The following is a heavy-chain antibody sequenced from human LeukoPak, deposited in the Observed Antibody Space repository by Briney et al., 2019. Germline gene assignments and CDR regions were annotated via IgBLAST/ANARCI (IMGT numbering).Heavy chain of an antibody. Sequence: SETLSLTCTVSGDPIISYYWTWIRQPAGKGLEWIGRIYTSGSTHYNPSLKSRITMSVDTSKNQFFLSLSSVTAADTAVYYCARERGTVTHDAFDIWGQGTMVTVSS. CDR2: IYTSGST. D-gene: IGHD4-17*01. CDR1: GDPIISYY. CDR3: ARERGTVTHDAFDI. V-gene: IGHV4-4*07. J-gene: IGHJ3*02.